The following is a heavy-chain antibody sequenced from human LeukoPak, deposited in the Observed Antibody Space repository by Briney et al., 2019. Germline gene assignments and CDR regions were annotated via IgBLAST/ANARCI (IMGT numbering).Heavy chain of an antibody. Sequence: GGSLRLSCAASGFTFNSYAMHWVRQAPGKGLEWVAFIWYDGSNKYYADSVKGRFTFSRDNSKNTVYLQMNSLRAEDTAVYYCGRDERGYYNSSGFYGAIDFWGQGTPVTVSS. CDR2: IWYDGSNK. J-gene: IGHJ4*02. CDR1: GFTFNSYA. V-gene: IGHV3-33*01. D-gene: IGHD3-22*01. CDR3: GRDERGYYNSSGFYGAIDF.